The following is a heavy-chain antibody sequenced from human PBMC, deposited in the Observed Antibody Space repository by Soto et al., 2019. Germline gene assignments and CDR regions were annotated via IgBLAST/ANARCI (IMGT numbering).Heavy chain of an antibody. D-gene: IGHD2-15*01. CDR3: ARGYCSGGSCYTYFYYYYMDV. J-gene: IGHJ6*03. CDR1: GFTFSSYW. Sequence: GGSLRLSCAASGFTFSSYWMHWVRQAPGKGLVWVSRINSDGSSTSYADSVKGRFTISRDNAKKTLYLQMNSLRAEDTAVYYCARGYCSGGSCYTYFYYYYMDVWGKGTTVTVSS. V-gene: IGHV3-74*01. CDR2: INSDGSST.